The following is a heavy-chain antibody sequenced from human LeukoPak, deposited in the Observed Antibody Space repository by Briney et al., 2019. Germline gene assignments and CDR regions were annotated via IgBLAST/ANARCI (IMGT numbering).Heavy chain of an antibody. V-gene: IGHV3-30*18. CDR1: GFTFSSYG. D-gene: IGHD5-24*01. J-gene: IGHJ4*02. Sequence: PGRSLRLSCAASGFTFSSYGMHWVRQAPGKGLEWVAVISYDGSNKYYADPVKGRFTISRDNSKNTLYLQMNSLRAEDTAVYYCAKSPMATIDYWGQGTLVTVSS. CDR2: ISYDGSNK. CDR3: AKSPMATIDY.